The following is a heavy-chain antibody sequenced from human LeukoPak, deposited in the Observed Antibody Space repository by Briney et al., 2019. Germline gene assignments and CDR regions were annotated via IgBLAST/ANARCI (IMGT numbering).Heavy chain of an antibody. CDR2: IYDSGTT. CDR1: GGSISSNY. CDR3: ARSTGGWSYFDH. D-gene: IGHD6-19*01. J-gene: IGHJ4*02. Sequence: SETLSLTCTVSGGSISSNYWSWIRQPPGKGLEWIGYIYDSGTTNYNPSLKSRATISEDMSKNQFSLKVRSVTAADTAVYYCARSTGGWSYFDHWGQGILVTVFS. V-gene: IGHV4-59*01.